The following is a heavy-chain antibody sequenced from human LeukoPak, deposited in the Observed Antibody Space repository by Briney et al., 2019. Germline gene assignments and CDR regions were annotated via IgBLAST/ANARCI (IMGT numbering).Heavy chain of an antibody. J-gene: IGHJ4*02. CDR3: AKSPIAAAAYFDY. Sequence: GSLRLSCAASGFTFGSYGMHWVRQAPGKGLEWVAVISYDGSNKYYADSVKGRFTISRDNSKNTLYLQMNSLRAEDTAVYYCAKSPIAAAAYFDYWGQGTLVTVSS. D-gene: IGHD6-13*01. CDR2: ISYDGSNK. CDR1: GFTFGSYG. V-gene: IGHV3-30*18.